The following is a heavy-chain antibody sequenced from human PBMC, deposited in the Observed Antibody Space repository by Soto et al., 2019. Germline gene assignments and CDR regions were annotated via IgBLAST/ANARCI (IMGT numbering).Heavy chain of an antibody. V-gene: IGHV3-23*01. CDR1: GITISNYP. Sequence: EVQLLESGGGLVLPGGSLRLSCAASGITISNYPMSWVRQSPGKGLDWVSGISGSGDRTYYADSAKGRFTISKDFSKNSLSLQLDSLRAEDTAVYFCVKDDGGNPSTEPHWGQGTLVTVSS. D-gene: IGHD2-15*01. CDR2: ISGSGDRT. CDR3: VKDDGGNPSTEPH. J-gene: IGHJ4*02.